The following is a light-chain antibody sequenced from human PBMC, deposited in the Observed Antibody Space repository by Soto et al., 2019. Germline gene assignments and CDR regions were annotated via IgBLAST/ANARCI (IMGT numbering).Light chain of an antibody. CDR2: DAS. CDR1: QSVSSY. CDR3: QQYGSSPPSVT. V-gene: IGKV3-20*01. Sequence: EIVLTQSPATLSLSPGERATLSCRASQSVSSYLAWYQQKPGQAPRLLIYDASSRATGIPDRFSGSGSGTDFTLTISRLEPEDFAVYYCQQYGSSPPSVTFGQGTRLEI. J-gene: IGKJ5*01.